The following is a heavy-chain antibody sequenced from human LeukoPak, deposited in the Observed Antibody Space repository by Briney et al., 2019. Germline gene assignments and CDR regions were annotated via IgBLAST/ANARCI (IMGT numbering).Heavy chain of an antibody. Sequence: ASVKVSCKASGYTFTDYYIHWVRQAPGQGFEWVGWINPNTGGTNYVQKFQGRVTMTRDTSISTAYMELSRLRSDDTAVYYCARGRWGGWSYYYYYALDVWGQGTTVTVSS. J-gene: IGHJ6*02. V-gene: IGHV1-2*02. D-gene: IGHD6-19*01. CDR1: GYTFTDYY. CDR3: ARGRWGGWSYYYYYALDV. CDR2: INPNTGGT.